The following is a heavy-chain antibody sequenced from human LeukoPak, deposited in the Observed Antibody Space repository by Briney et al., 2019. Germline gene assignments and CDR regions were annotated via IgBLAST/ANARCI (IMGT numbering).Heavy chain of an antibody. D-gene: IGHD3-3*01. V-gene: IGHV4-34*01. J-gene: IGHJ4*02. Sequence: PSETLSLTCAVYGGSFSGYYWSWIRQPPGKGLEWIGEINHSGSTNYNPSLKSRVTISVDTSKNQFSLKLSSVTAADTAVYYCARANDSWSGYFDYWGQGTLVTVSS. CDR2: INHSGST. CDR1: GGSFSGYY. CDR3: ARANDSWSGYFDY.